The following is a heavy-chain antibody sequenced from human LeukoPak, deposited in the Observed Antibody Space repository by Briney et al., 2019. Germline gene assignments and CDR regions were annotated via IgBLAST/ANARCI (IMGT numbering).Heavy chain of an antibody. J-gene: IGHJ5*02. CDR3: ARAFIMAAGANINWFDP. CDR2: IYYSGST. CDR1: GGSISSYY. V-gene: IGHV4-59*01. D-gene: IGHD4/OR15-4a*01. Sequence: SETLSLTCTVSGGSISSYYWSWIRQPPGKGLEWIGYIYYSGSTNYNPSLESRVTISVDTSKNQFSLKLSSVTAADTAVYYCARAFIMAAGANINWFDPWGQGTLVTVSP.